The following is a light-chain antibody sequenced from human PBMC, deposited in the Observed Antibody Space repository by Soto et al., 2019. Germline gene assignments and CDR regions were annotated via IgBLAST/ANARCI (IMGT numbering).Light chain of an antibody. Sequence: AIRMTQSPSSFSASTGDRVTITCRASQSIGTYLAWYQQIPGRAPKLLIFAASTLQRGVPSRFSGSGSGTDFTLTISCLQSEDFATYYCQQYYIYPPTFGGGTKVDI. V-gene: IGKV1-8*01. CDR2: AAS. CDR3: QQYYIYPPT. CDR1: QSIGTY. J-gene: IGKJ4*01.